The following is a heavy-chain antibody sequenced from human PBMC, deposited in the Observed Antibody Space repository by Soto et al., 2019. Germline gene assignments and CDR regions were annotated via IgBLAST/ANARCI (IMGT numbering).Heavy chain of an antibody. V-gene: IGHV1-69*06. J-gene: IGHJ6*02. CDR1: GGTFSSYA. Sequence: SVKVSCKASGGTFSSYAISWVRQAPGQGLEWMGGIIPIFGTANYAQKFQGRVTITADKSTSTAYMELSSLRSEDTAVYYCARDAFGVSSYYYYGMDVWGQGTTVTVSS. CDR2: IIPIFGTA. D-gene: IGHD3-16*01. CDR3: ARDAFGVSSYYYYGMDV.